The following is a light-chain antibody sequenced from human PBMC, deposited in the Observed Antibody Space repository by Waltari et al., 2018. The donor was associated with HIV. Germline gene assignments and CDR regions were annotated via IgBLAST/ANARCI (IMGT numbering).Light chain of an antibody. CDR3: AAWDDSRNAHVV. V-gene: IGLV1-44*01. CDR1: NSNSGRNS. Sequence: QSVLTQPPSASGTPGQRVTISCSGSNSNSGRNSVNWYQQLPVTAPNLLIHKSNPRPSGVPPRFAGSTSGTSASLAISGLQSEAEADYYCAAWDDSRNAHVVFGGGTKLTVL. CDR2: KSN. J-gene: IGLJ2*01.